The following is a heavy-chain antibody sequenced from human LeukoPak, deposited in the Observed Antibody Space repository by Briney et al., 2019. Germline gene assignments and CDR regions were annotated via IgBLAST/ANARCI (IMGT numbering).Heavy chain of an antibody. V-gene: IGHV3-74*01. J-gene: IGHJ3*02. Sequence: GGSLRLSCTASGCTFSNSWMHWVRQAPGKGLVWVSRINPDGRTINYADSVKGRFTISRDNSKNTLYLQMNSLRAEDTAVYYCVRGVVVVAPARPDAFDIWGQGTMVTVSS. CDR2: INPDGRTI. CDR1: GCTFSNSW. D-gene: IGHD2-15*01. CDR3: VRGVVVVAPARPDAFDI.